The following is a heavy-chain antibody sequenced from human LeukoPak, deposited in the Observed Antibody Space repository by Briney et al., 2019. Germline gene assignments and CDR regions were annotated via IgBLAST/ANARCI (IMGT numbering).Heavy chain of an antibody. CDR3: ARNYGSGSYRFDP. V-gene: IGHV4-34*01. J-gene: IGHJ5*02. CDR1: GGSFSGYY. D-gene: IGHD3-10*01. CDR2: IYHSGST. Sequence: MSSETLSLTCAVYGGSFSGYYWSWIRQPPGKGLEWIGYIYHSGSTYYNPSLKSRVTISVDRSKNQFSLKLSSVTAADTAVYYCARNYGSGSYRFDPWGQGTLVTVSS.